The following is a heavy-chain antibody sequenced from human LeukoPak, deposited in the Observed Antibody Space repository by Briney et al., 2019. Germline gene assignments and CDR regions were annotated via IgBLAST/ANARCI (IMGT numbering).Heavy chain of an antibody. J-gene: IGHJ3*02. CDR1: GYTFSSYG. CDR2: ISGINSGNT. D-gene: IGHD2-21*02. CDR3: SREFPFCGADCFSGVFDI. Sequence: ASVKVSCKASGYTFSSYGINWVRQAPGQGLEWMGWISGINSGNTRYAQNFQGRLTMTTDTSTTTAYMELRSLRSDDTAVYYGSREFPFCGADCFSGVFDIWGQGTMVT. V-gene: IGHV1-18*01.